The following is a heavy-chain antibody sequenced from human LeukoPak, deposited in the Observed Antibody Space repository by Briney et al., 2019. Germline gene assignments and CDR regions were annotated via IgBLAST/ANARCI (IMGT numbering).Heavy chain of an antibody. V-gene: IGHV4-39*01. D-gene: IGHD3-16*01. J-gene: IGHJ4*02. CDR2: IYHNGDA. CDR1: GDSISSGLYS. Sequence: SETLSLTCTVSGDSISSGLYSWGWIRQPPGEGLEWIGNIYHNGDAYYNPSLRSRVTISVDTSENQFSLSLRSVTAADTAVYYCARLWSHSKTEDYWGQGTVVTVSS. CDR3: ARLWSHSKTEDY.